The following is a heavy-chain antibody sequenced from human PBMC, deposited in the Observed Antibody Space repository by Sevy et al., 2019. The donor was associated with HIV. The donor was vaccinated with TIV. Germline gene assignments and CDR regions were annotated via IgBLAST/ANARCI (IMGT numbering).Heavy chain of an antibody. J-gene: IGHJ4*01. CDR1: GFTFSNYG. CDR2: ISFDGSAK. Sequence: GGSLRLSCAASGFTFSNYGIHWVHQAPGKGLEWLAFISFDGSAKYYADSVNGRFTISREDSKNTLYLHLNSLRVEDTAVYYCAKTRYHYHISGFFGGTFVPDYWGHGTLVTVSS. CDR3: AKTRYHYHISGFFGGTFVPDY. D-gene: IGHD3-22*01. V-gene: IGHV3-30*18.